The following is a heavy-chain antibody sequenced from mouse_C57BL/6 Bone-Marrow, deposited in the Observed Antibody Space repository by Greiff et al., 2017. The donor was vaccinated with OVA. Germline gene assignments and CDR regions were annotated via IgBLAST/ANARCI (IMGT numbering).Heavy chain of an antibody. CDR1: GYTFTSYG. CDR2: IYPRSGNT. Sequence: VQLQQSGAELARPGASVKLSCKASGYTFTSYGISWVKQRTRQGLEWIGEIYPRSGNTYYNEKFKGKATLTADKSSSTAYMALRSLTSEDSAVYFSARRYYYGSIFWGDYRGQATTLTVSS. J-gene: IGHJ2*01. V-gene: IGHV1-81*01. D-gene: IGHD1-1*01. CDR3: ARRYYYGSIFWGDY.